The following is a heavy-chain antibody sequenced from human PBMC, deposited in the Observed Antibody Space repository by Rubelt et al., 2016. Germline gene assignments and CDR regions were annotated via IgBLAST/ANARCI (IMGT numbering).Heavy chain of an antibody. CDR1: GGSISSSY. V-gene: IGHV4-59*12. CDR2: IYYSGTT. Sequence: QVQLQESGPGLVKPSETLSLICTVSGGSISSSYWSWIRQPPGKGLEWIGYIYYSGTTNYNPSFRSRVTISVDTSKNQFSRKLSSVTAADTAVYYCARDLTLDRPDYFDCWGQGTLVTVSS. CDR3: ARDLTLDRPDYFDC. D-gene: IGHD1-1*01. J-gene: IGHJ4*02.